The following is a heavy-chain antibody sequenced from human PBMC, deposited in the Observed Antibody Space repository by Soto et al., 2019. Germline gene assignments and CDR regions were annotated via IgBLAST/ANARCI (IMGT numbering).Heavy chain of an antibody. CDR2: ISSSSSYI. J-gene: IGHJ6*03. D-gene: IGHD6-13*01. Sequence: EVQLVESGGGLVKPGGSLRLSCAASGFTFSSYSMNWVRQAPGKGLEWVSSISSSSSYIYYADSVKGRVTISRDNARNSHYREMNSLGAEDTAVYYCASFAAAGTAGDQDYYYYMDVWGKGTTVTVSS. CDR1: GFTFSSYS. CDR3: ASFAAAGTAGDQDYYYYMDV. V-gene: IGHV3-21*01.